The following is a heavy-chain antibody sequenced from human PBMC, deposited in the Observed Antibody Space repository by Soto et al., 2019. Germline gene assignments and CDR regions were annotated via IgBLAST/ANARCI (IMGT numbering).Heavy chain of an antibody. J-gene: IGHJ1*01. CDR2: IYYSGST. V-gene: IGHV4-31*03. Sequence: QVQLQESGPGLVKPSQTLSLTCTVSGGSISSGGNYWSGIRQHTGKGLEWIGYIYYSGSTYYNPSPMSRFIISVDASKNQFSLKLSAVTAADTAVYYCARSPGIEGAGAYFQHWGPGTLVTVSS. D-gene: IGHD6-19*01. CDR1: GGSISSGGNY. CDR3: ARSPGIEGAGAYFQH.